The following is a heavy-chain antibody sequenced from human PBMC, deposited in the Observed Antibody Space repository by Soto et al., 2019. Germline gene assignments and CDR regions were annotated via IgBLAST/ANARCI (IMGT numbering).Heavy chain of an antibody. Sequence: SETLSLTCTVSGGSISSGGYYWSWIRQHPGKGLEWIGYIYYSGSTYYNPSLKSRVTISVDTSKNQFSLKLSSVTAADTAVYYCARDRNYVDPLVYYWGQGTLVTVSS. CDR2: IYYSGST. V-gene: IGHV4-31*03. CDR3: ARDRNYVDPLVYY. CDR1: GGSISSGGYY. D-gene: IGHD3-10*02. J-gene: IGHJ4*02.